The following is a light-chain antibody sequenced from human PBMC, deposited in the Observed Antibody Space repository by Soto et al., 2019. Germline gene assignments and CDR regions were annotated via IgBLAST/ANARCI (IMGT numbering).Light chain of an antibody. Sequence: DIQMTQSPSSLSASVGDRVTITCRASQSISSYLNWYQQKPGKAPKLLIYAASSLRSGVPSRFSGSGSGTDFTLPIISLQPEDFATYYCQQSYSTLMYTFGQGTKLEIK. CDR2: AAS. CDR1: QSISSY. CDR3: QQSYSTLMYT. J-gene: IGKJ2*01. V-gene: IGKV1-39*01.